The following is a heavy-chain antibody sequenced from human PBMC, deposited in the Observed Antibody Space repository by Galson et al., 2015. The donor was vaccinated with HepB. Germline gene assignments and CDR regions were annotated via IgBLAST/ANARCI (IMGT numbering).Heavy chain of an antibody. Sequence: SGAEVKKPGESLKISCKGFGYSFSSYWIAWVRQMPGKGLEWMGIIYPGDSEIRYSPSFQGQVTISADRSISTAYLQWSSLKASDTAMYYCARRLAAAGTLEYWGQGTLVTVSS. CDR1: GYSFSSYW. CDR3: ARRLAAAGTLEY. D-gene: IGHD6-13*01. V-gene: IGHV5-51*01. CDR2: IYPGDSEI. J-gene: IGHJ4*02.